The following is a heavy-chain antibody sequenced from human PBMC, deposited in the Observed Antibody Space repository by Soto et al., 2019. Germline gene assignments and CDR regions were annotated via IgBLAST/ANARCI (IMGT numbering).Heavy chain of an antibody. Sequence: QVQLVQSGAEVKKPGASVKVSCKASGYTFTSYDINWVRQATGQGLEWMGWMNPNSGNTAYAQKFLGRVTMTRNTSIRTAYMELSSLRSEDTAVDYCAGDRPRGFDPWGQGTLVTVSS. CDR1: GYTFTSYD. CDR2: MNPNSGNT. V-gene: IGHV1-8*01. CDR3: AGDRPRGFDP. J-gene: IGHJ5*02.